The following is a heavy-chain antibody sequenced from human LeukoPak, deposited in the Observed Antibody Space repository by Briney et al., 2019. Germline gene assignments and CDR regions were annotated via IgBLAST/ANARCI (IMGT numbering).Heavy chain of an antibody. CDR2: ISAYNGNT. CDR3: ARDQSLVAYSSTWFDY. V-gene: IGHV1-18*01. CDR1: GYTFTNYG. Sequence: ASVKVSCKASGYTFTNYGISWARPAPGQGLEWMGWISAYNGNTDYAQNLQGRVTMTTDTLTSTAYMELRSLRSDDTAVYYCARDQSLVAYSSTWFDYWGQGTPVTVSS. J-gene: IGHJ4*02. D-gene: IGHD6-13*01.